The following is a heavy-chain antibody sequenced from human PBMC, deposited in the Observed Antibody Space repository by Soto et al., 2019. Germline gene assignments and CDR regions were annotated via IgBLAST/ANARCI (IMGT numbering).Heavy chain of an antibody. Sequence: QVHLEQSGPEVKRPGASVKVSCRASGYNIITYGISWVRQAPGQAPEWMGWISGYNGNTNYPPNFQVRVSITIDIFTTKTSMELRSLRSDDTAVYYCARGPSLPYIVGALTFDFWGQGTPVTVSS. J-gene: IGHJ4*02. D-gene: IGHD1-26*01. CDR1: GYNIITYG. CDR2: ISGYNGNT. V-gene: IGHV1-18*01. CDR3: ARGPSLPYIVGALTFDF.